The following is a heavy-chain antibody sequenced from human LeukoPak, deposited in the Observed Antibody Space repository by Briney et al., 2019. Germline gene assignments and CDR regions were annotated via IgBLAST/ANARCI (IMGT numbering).Heavy chain of an antibody. D-gene: IGHD4/OR15-4a*01. CDR2: IIPIFGTA. CDR3: AAGSQGAADYYYMDV. CDR1: GGTFSSYA. V-gene: IGHV1-69*13. J-gene: IGHJ6*03. Sequence: ASVKVSCKASGGTFSSYAISWVRQAPGQGLEWMGGIIPIFGTANYAQKFQGRVTITADESTSTAYMELSSLRSEDTAVYYCAAGSQGAADYYYMDVWGKGTTVTISS.